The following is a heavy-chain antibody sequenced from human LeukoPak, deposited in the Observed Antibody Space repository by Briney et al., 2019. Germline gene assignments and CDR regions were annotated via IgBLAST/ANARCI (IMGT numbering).Heavy chain of an antibody. CDR3: APQTMILVL. Sequence: PGGSLRLSCVASGFTFSTHWVSRVRQAPGKGLEWVANIKEDGSTTDYVDSVKGRFTISRDNAKNSVFLQMNSLRAEDTAVYYCAPQTMILVLGGQGTLVTVSS. D-gene: IGHD3-22*01. CDR2: IKEDGSTT. V-gene: IGHV3-7*01. J-gene: IGHJ4*02. CDR1: GFTFSTHW.